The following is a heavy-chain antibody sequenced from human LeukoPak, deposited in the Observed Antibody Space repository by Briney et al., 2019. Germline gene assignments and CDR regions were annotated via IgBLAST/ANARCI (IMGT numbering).Heavy chain of an antibody. Sequence: ASVKVSCKASGYTFTGYYMHWVRQAPGQGLEWMGWINPKSGGTNYAQKFQGRVTMARDTSISTAYMELSGLRSDDTAVYYCARHYTSGWYSDWGQGTLVTVSS. CDR2: INPKSGGT. J-gene: IGHJ4*02. D-gene: IGHD6-19*01. CDR3: ARHYTSGWYSD. V-gene: IGHV1-2*02. CDR1: GYTFTGYY.